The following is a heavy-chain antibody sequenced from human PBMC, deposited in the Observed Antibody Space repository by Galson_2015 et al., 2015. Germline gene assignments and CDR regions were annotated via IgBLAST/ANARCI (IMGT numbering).Heavy chain of an antibody. CDR2: ISYDGSNK. Sequence: SLRLSCAASGFTFSSYAMHWVRQAPGKGLEWVAVISYDGSNKYYADSVKGRFTISRDNSKNTLYLQMNSLRAEDTAVYYCARDRDSSSWYGRGAFDIWGQGTMVTVSS. CDR3: ARDRDSSSWYGRGAFDI. D-gene: IGHD6-13*01. J-gene: IGHJ3*02. CDR1: GFTFSSYA. V-gene: IGHV3-30-3*01.